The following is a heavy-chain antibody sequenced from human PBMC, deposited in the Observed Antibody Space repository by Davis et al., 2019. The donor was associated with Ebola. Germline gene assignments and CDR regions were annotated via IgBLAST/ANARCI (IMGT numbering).Heavy chain of an antibody. Sequence: GGSLRLSCTASGFTFGDYAMSWVRQAPGKGLEWVGFIRSKAYGGTTEYAASVKGRFTISRDDSKSIAYLQMNSLKTEDTAVYYCTSLIYGMDVWGQGTTVTVSS. CDR3: TSLIYGMDV. CDR1: GFTFGDYA. CDR2: IRSKAYGGTT. V-gene: IGHV3-49*04. J-gene: IGHJ6*02.